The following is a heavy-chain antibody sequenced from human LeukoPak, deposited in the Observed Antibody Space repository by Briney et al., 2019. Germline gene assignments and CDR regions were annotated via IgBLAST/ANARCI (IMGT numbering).Heavy chain of an antibody. J-gene: IGHJ4*02. CDR1: GGSMTGTSYY. D-gene: IGHD2-8*01. CDR3: ARNVSAGYFDY. V-gene: IGHV4-39*01. Sequence: SETLSVTCSVSGGSMTGTSYYWAWIRQPPGKGLEWIGSVYYSGSTSYSPSLKSRVTISVDTSKNQFSLRLSSVTAADTAVYYCARNVSAGYFDYWGRGTLVTVSS. CDR2: VYYSGST.